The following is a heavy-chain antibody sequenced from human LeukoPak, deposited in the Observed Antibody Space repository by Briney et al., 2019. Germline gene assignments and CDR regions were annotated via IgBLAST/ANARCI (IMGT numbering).Heavy chain of an antibody. CDR2: IIPILGIA. Sequence: GASVKVSCKASGGTFSSYAISWVRQAPGQGLEWVGRIIPILGIANYAQKFQGRVTITADKSTSTAYMELSSLRSEDTAVYYCARGYLTGYYTFDYWGQGTLVTVSS. J-gene: IGHJ4*02. CDR3: ARGYLTGYYTFDY. V-gene: IGHV1-69*04. CDR1: GGTFSSYA. D-gene: IGHD3-9*01.